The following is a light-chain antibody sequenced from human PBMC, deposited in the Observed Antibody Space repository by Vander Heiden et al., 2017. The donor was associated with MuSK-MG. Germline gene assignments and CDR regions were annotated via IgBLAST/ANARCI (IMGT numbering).Light chain of an antibody. CDR2: DAS. J-gene: IGKJ1*01. CDR3: QQDNSCFRT. Sequence: DIQMTQSPSTLSASVGDRVTITCRASQSISSWLAWYQQKPGKAPKLLIYDASSLESGVPSRFSGSGSGTEFTLTISSLQPDDFATYYCQQDNSCFRTFGQGTKVEIK. V-gene: IGKV1-5*01. CDR1: QSISSW.